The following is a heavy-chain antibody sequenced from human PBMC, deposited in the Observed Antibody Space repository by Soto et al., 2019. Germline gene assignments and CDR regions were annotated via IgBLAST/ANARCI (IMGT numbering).Heavy chain of an antibody. Sequence: SETLSLTCTVSGGSISSYYLSWIRQPPGKGLEWIGYIYYSGSTNYNPSPKSRVTISVDTSKNQFSLKLSSVTAADTAVYYCARQWSYGDYPFDYWGQGTLVTVSS. CDR3: ARQWSYGDYPFDY. J-gene: IGHJ4*02. D-gene: IGHD4-17*01. CDR2: IYYSGST. CDR1: GGSISSYY. V-gene: IGHV4-59*08.